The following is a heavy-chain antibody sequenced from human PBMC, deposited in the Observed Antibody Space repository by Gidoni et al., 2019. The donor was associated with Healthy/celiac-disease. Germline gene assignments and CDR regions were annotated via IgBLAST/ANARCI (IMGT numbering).Heavy chain of an antibody. V-gene: IGHV1-46*03. J-gene: IGHJ4*02. Sequence: QLQLVQSGAEVKKPGASVKASCKASGYTFTSYYMHWVRQAPGQGLEWMGIINPSGGSTSYAQKFQGRVTMTRDTSTSTVYMELSSLRSEDTAVYYCATRPYGLGGYFDYWGQGTLVTVSS. D-gene: IGHD3-10*01. CDR2: INPSGGST. CDR3: ATRPYGLGGYFDY. CDR1: GYTFTSYY.